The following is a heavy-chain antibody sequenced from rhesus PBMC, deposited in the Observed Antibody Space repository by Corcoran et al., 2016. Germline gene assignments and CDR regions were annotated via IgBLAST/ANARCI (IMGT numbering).Heavy chain of an antibody. CDR2: ISWNSGAR. CDR1: GFTFDEYA. V-gene: IGHV3-134*01. Sequence: DVQLVESGGGLVKPGGSLRLSCAASGFTFDEYAMSWVRKAPGKGLEWVSRISWNSGARNHADAVKGRFTRYRDDANNSLILQRDGRRGEDSAVYYCTRDRSVLGPYGLDSWGQGVVVAVSS. CDR3: TRDRSVLGPYGLDS. D-gene: IGHD2-2*01. J-gene: IGHJ6*01.